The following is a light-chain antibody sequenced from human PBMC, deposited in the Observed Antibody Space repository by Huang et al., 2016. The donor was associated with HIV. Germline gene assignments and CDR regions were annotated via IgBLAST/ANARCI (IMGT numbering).Light chain of an antibody. V-gene: IGKV1-8*01. CDR1: QYINSY. CDR2: AAS. J-gene: IGKJ4*01. CDR3: QQYYTYPIT. Sequence: AIRITQSPSSLSASTGDRVTITCRASQYINSYLAWYQQKPGKAPKLLIYAASTLQRGVPSRFSGSGSGTDFTLTISCLQSEDFATYYCQQYYTYPITFGGGTKVEMK.